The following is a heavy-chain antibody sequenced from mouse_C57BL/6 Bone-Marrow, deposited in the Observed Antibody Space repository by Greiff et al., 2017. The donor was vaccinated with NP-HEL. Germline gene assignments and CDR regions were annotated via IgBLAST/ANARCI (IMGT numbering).Heavy chain of an antibody. D-gene: IGHD1-1*01. J-gene: IGHJ2*01. CDR2: IDPSDSDT. CDR3: TRGITTVVATDFDY. Sequence: VQLQQPGAELVRPGSSVKLSCKASGYTFTSYWMHWVKQRPIQGLSWIGNIDPSDSDTHYNQKFQDKATLTVDKSSSTAYMQLSSLTSEDSAVYYCTRGITTVVATDFDYWGQGTTLTVSS. V-gene: IGHV1-52*01. CDR1: GYTFTSYW.